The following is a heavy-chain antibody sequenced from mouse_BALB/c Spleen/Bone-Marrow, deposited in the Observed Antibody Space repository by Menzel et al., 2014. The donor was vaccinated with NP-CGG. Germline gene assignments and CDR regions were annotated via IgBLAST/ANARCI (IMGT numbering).Heavy chain of an antibody. CDR3: ARHAFSDQTVVSFVF. CDR1: GFTFSNYG. Sequence: EVKLVESGGGLVKSGGSLILSCAASGFTFSNYGMSWVRQTPEKRRVWDATISGGGGYTFYSDSVKGRFTISRGNAKNTLYLQLSSLRSEDTAVYYCARHAFSDQTVVSFVFWGQATLVTVSA. D-gene: IGHD1-1*02. V-gene: IGHV5-9-2*01. CDR2: ISGGGGYT. J-gene: IGHJ3*01.